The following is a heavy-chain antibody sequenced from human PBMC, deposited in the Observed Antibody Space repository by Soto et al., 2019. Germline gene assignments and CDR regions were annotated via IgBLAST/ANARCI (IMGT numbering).Heavy chain of an antibody. Sequence: GGSLRLSCAASGFKFSNYAMSWVRQAPGKGLEWVSLISATGGGTYYADSVKGRFTISRDNSHNTLYLQVHSLTAEDTAVYYCAKDRRDGGKSAFYFDFWGQGAQVTVSS. CDR1: GFKFSNYA. CDR3: AKDRRDGGKSAFYFDF. J-gene: IGHJ4*02. V-gene: IGHV3-23*01. D-gene: IGHD3-16*01. CDR2: ISATGGGT.